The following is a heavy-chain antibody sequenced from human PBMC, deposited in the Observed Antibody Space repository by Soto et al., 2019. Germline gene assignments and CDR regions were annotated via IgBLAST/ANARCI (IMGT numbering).Heavy chain of an antibody. V-gene: IGHV3-21*01. J-gene: IGHJ3*02. Sequence: GGSLRLSCAASGFTFSSYSMNWVRQAPGKGLEWVSSISSSSSYIYYADSVKGRFTISRDNAKNSLYLQMNSLRAEDTAVYYCARASLVTMIVDDAFDIWGQGTMVTVSS. CDR2: ISSSSSYI. D-gene: IGHD3-22*01. CDR1: GFTFSSYS. CDR3: ARASLVTMIVDDAFDI.